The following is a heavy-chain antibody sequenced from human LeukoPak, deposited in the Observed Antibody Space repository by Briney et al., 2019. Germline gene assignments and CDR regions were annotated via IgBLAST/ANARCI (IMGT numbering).Heavy chain of an antibody. D-gene: IGHD2-2*01. J-gene: IGHJ6*03. CDR1: GFTLTGYY. CDR3: ARADSVPAGDYHYWYMDV. CDR2: IKPNSGDT. V-gene: IGHV1-2*02. Sequence: ASVKVSCKASGFTLTGYYMHWVRQDPRQGLQWMGWIKPNSGDTDYAQTFQGRVTMTRDTSISTVYMELSSLRSDDTAVYYCARADSVPAGDYHYWYMDVWGKGTTVTVSS.